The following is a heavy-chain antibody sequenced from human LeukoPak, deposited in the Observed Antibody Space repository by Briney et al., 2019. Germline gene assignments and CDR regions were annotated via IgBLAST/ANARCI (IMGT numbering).Heavy chain of an antibody. CDR1: GYAFTPYY. CDR2: IYPDSGGT. J-gene: IGHJ4*02. D-gene: IGHD1-1*01. CDR3: VRENWYYDY. Sequence: GASVKVSCKASGYAFTPYYIHWVRQAPGPGLEWMGWIYPDSGGTHYAQKFQGRVTMTRDTSITTVYMELSSLRSDDTAIYYCVRENWYYDYWGQGTLVTVSS. V-gene: IGHV1-2*02.